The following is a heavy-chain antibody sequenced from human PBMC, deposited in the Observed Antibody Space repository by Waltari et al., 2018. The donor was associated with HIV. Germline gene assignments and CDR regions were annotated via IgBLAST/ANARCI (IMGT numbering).Heavy chain of an antibody. J-gene: IGHJ4*02. CDR1: GGSISRDY. CDR3: ARGDYAFPEYFDY. CDR2: VYQGGST. Sequence: SGPGLVMPSQSLHRSCNISGGSISRDYWRWVRQPPGMGLEWIAYVYQGGSTNYSPALRSRVSIALDTSKNQFSLKLTSVTPADTAVYFCARGDYAFPEYFDYWGQGVLVFVSS. D-gene: IGHD4-17*01. V-gene: IGHV4-59*01.